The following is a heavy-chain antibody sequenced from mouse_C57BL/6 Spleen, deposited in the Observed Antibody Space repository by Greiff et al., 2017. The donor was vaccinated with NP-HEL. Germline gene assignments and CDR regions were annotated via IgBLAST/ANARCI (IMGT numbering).Heavy chain of an antibody. D-gene: IGHD2-4*01. J-gene: IGHJ3*01. V-gene: IGHV1-82*01. CDR3: ARRGDYDYDGFAY. CDR2: IYPGDGDT. Sequence: VQRVESGPELVKPGASVKISCKASGYAFSSSWMNWVKQRPGKGLEWIGRIYPGDGDTNYNGKFKGKATLTADKSSSTAYMQLSSLTSEDSAVYFCARRGDYDYDGFAYWGQGTLVTVSA. CDR1: GYAFSSSW.